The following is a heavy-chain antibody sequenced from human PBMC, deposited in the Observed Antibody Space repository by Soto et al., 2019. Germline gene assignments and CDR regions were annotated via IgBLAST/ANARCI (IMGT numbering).Heavy chain of an antibody. V-gene: IGHV1-18*01. CDR3: ARARYCSSPTCYNHYYYGMDI. CDR2: LSVHTGQT. J-gene: IGHJ6*02. CDR1: DYTFTKYG. D-gene: IGHD2-2*02. Sequence: QLVQSGPEVKKPGASVKVSCRASDYTFTKYGVSWVRQARGQGLEWLGWLSVHTGQTRYARKVQRRATMTADTSANTAYMELRSLISDDTAVYSSARARYCSSPTCYNHYYYGMDIWGQGTTVTVSS.